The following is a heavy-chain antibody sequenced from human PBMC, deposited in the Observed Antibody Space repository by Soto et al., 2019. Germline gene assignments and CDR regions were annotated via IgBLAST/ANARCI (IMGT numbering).Heavy chain of an antibody. V-gene: IGHV3-7*01. CDR1: GFTFSSYW. CDR2: IKQDGSEK. CDR3: ASQDDIVVPSRFRATPPLPHAFDI. D-gene: IGHD2-2*01. J-gene: IGHJ3*02. Sequence: GGSLRLSCAASGFTFSSYWMSWVRQAPGKGLEWVANIKQDGSEKYYVDSVKGRFTISRGNAKNSLYLQMNSLRAEDTAVYYCASQDDIVVPSRFRATPPLPHAFDIWGQGTMVTVSS.